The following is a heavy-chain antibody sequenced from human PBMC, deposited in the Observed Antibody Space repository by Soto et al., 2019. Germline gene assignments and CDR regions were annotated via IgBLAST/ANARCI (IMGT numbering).Heavy chain of an antibody. Sequence: PGGSLRLSCVGSGVTFSNGKLNWVCQAPGPGLERVSSGSGSSTYISYADSVRGRFNISRDNAKNSVQLQMNSLRVEDTAVYFCAREELPPGASFNSWFDPWGQGAMVTVYS. CDR2: GSGSSTYI. CDR3: AREELPPGASFNSWFDP. V-gene: IGHV3-21*01. CDR1: GVTFSNGK. J-gene: IGHJ5*02. D-gene: IGHD3-10*01.